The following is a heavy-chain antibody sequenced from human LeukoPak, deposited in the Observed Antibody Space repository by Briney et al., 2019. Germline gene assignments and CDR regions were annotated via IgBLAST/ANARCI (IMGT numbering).Heavy chain of an antibody. V-gene: IGHV1-18*04. D-gene: IGHD3-10*01. CDR3: ARARLWFGELSLPFDP. J-gene: IGHJ5*02. Sequence: ASVTVSCKASGYTFTSYGISWVRQAPGQGLEWVGWISAYNGNTNYAQKLQGRVTMTTDTSTSTAYMELRSLRSDDTAVYYCARARLWFGELSLPFDPWGQGTLVTVSS. CDR2: ISAYNGNT. CDR1: GYTFTSYG.